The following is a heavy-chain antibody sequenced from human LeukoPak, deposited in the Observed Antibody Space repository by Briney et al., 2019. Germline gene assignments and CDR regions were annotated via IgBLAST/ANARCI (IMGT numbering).Heavy chain of an antibody. CDR3: ARGRSSMVRGYYYYYMDV. CDR2: IYYSGST. CDR1: GGSISSSSYY. D-gene: IGHD3-10*01. J-gene: IGHJ6*03. V-gene: IGHV4-39*07. Sequence: SETLSLTCTVSGGSISSSSYYWGWLRQPPGKGLEWIGSIYYSGSTYYNPAPKSRVTISVDTSKNQFSLKLSSVTAADTAVYYCARGRSSMVRGYYYYYMDVWGKGTTVTISS.